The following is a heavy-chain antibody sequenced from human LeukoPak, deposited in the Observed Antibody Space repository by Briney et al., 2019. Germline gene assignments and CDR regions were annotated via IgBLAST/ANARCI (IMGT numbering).Heavy chain of an antibody. V-gene: IGHV1-18*01. CDR1: GYTFTSYG. D-gene: IGHD3-10*01. CDR2: ISAYNGNT. J-gene: IGHJ3*02. Sequence: ASVKVSCKASGYTFTSYGISWVRQAPGQGLEWMGWISAYNGNTNYAQKLQGRVTMTTDTSTSTAYMELRSLRSDDTAVYYCARDFAAGFGGHDAFDIWGQGTMVTVSS. CDR3: ARDFAAGFGGHDAFDI.